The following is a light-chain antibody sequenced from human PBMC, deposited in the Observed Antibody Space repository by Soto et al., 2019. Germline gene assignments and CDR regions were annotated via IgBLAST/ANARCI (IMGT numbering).Light chain of an antibody. V-gene: IGKV1-39*01. CDR1: QSISSY. CDR2: AAS. Sequence: DIQMTQSPCPLSGSVRVWVTMSSVASQSISSYLNWYQQKPGKAPKLLIYAASSLQSGVPSRFSGSGSGTDSTLTISSLQPEDFATYYCQQANIFPLTFGGGTKVDIK. CDR3: QQANIFPLT. J-gene: IGKJ4*01.